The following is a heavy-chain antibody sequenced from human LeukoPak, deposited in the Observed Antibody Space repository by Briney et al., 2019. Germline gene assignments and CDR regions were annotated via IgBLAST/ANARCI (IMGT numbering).Heavy chain of an antibody. CDR3: STWTDLYDY. D-gene: IGHD3/OR15-3a*01. CDR1: GFTFSNAW. CDR2: IRSKTDGGTT. J-gene: IGHJ4*02. Sequence: GGSLRLSCAASGFTFSNAWMSWVRQAPGKGLDWVGRIRSKTDGGTTDHAAPVKGRFTISRDDSKNMVYLQMNSLKTEDTAVYYCSTWTDLYDYWGQGTLVTVSS. V-gene: IGHV3-15*01.